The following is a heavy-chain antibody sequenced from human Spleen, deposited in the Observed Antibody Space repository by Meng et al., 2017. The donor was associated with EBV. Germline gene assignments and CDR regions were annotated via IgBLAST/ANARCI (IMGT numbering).Heavy chain of an antibody. CDR1: GGSISSNSYY. Sequence: QVPLQDPGPGLVKPSETLSLPCSVSGGSISSNSYYWGWIRQPPGKGLEWIGSIFYSGSTYYNPSLKSRVTISVDTSKNQFSLKLSSVTAADTAVYYCARVTVTTLLFNPWGQGTLVTVSS. J-gene: IGHJ5*02. D-gene: IGHD4-17*01. CDR2: IFYSGST. CDR3: ARVTVTTLLFNP. V-gene: IGHV4-39*07.